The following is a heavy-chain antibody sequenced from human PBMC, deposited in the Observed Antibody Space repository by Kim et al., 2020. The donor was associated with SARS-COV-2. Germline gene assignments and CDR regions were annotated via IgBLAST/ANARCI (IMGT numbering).Heavy chain of an antibody. CDR2: INGDGSST. D-gene: IGHD6-19*01. J-gene: IGHJ4*02. Sequence: GGSLRLSCAVSGFTFSNFWMHCVRQAPGKGLVWVSRINGDGSSTTYADSVKGRFTISRDNAKSTLYLQMNSLRAEDTAVYFCTRDWRWLAFDYWGQGTLVSVSS. V-gene: IGHV3-74*01. CDR1: GFTFSNFW. CDR3: TRDWRWLAFDY.